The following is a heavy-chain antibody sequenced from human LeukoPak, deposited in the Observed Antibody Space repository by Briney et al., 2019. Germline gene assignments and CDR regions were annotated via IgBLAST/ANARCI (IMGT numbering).Heavy chain of an antibody. D-gene: IGHD6-19*01. CDR3: ASEYSSGWDDY. J-gene: IGHJ4*01. V-gene: IGHV3-21*01. CDR1: GFTFSSYS. Sequence: GGSQRLSCAASGFTFSSYSMNWVRQAPGKGLEWVSSISSSSSYIYYAASVKGRFTISRDNAKNSLYLQMNSLRAEDTAVYYCASEYSSGWDDYCGHGTLVTASS. CDR2: ISSSSSYI.